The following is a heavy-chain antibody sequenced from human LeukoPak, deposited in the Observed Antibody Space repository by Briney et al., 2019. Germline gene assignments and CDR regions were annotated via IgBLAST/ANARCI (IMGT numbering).Heavy chain of an antibody. D-gene: IGHD6-13*01. J-gene: IGHJ4*02. CDR2: IRYDGSNK. Sequence: GGSLRLSCAASGFTFSSYAMSWVRQAPGKGLEWVAFIRYDGSNKYYADSVKGRFTISRDNSKNTLYLQMNSLRAEDTAVYYCAKEIIRAAAGTNWGQGTLVTVSS. CDR1: GFTFSSYA. CDR3: AKEIIRAAAGTN. V-gene: IGHV3-30*02.